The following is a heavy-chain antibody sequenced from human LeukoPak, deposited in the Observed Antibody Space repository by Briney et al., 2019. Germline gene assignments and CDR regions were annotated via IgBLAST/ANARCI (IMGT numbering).Heavy chain of an antibody. J-gene: IGHJ4*02. D-gene: IGHD6-19*01. Sequence: GESLKISCKGSGYRFTSSWIDWVRQMPGKGLEWVGLIYPGDSHSIYSPSFQGQVTFSADKSINTAYLQWSSLKASDTAMYYCARRSGGAVAGTGYFDYWGQGTLVTVSS. CDR3: ARRSGGAVAGTGYFDY. CDR1: GYRFTSSW. CDR2: IYPGDSHS. V-gene: IGHV5-51*01.